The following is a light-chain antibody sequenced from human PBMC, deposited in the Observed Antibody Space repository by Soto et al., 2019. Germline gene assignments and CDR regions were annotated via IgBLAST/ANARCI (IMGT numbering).Light chain of an antibody. CDR2: KAS. CDR1: QSISSW. Sequence: DIQMTQSPSTLSASVGDGVTITCRASQSISSWLAWYQQKPGEAPKILIYKASTLESGVPSRFSGSGSGTEFTLTISSLQPDDFATYYCQQYDYYPYTFGQGTKLEIK. V-gene: IGKV1-5*03. CDR3: QQYDYYPYT. J-gene: IGKJ2*01.